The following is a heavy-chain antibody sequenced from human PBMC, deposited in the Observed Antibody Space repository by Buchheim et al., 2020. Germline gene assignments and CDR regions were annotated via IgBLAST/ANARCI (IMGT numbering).Heavy chain of an antibody. CDR2: IKQDGSEK. V-gene: IGHV3-7*01. Sequence: EVQLVESGGGLVQPGGSLRLSCAASGFTFSNYWMSWVRQTPGKGLEWVANIKQDGSEKYFVDSVKGRFTISRDNAKNSLFLQMNSLRAEDTAVYYCARDGVAEGLYFDYWGQGTL. CDR3: ARDGVAEGLYFDY. D-gene: IGHD2-15*01. CDR1: GFTFSNYW. J-gene: IGHJ4*02.